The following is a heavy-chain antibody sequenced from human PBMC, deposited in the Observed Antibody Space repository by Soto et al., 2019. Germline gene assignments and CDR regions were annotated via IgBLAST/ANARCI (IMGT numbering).Heavy chain of an antibody. CDR3: ARDPGTGGAARPRWGRGDYYYYYMDV. CDR2: INPNSGGT. V-gene: IGHV1-2*04. Sequence: GASVKVSCKASGYTFTGYYMHWVRQAPGQGLEWMGWINPNSGGTNYAQKFQGWVTMTRDTSISTAYMELSRLRSDDTAVYYCARDPGTGGAARPRWGRGDYYYYYMDVWGKGTTVTVSS. D-gene: IGHD6-6*01. J-gene: IGHJ6*03. CDR1: GYTFTGYY.